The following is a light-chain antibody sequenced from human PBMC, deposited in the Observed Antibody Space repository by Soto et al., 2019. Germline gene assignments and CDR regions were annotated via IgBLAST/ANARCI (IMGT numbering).Light chain of an antibody. V-gene: IGLV1-47*01. CDR1: SSNIGINF. CDR3: ATWDDSLIGPV. CDR2: MNN. Sequence: QSVLTQPPSASGTPGQRVTISCSGSSSNIGINFVSWYQQLPGAAPRLLIYMNNQRPSGVPDRFSGSKSGTSVSLAISGLRSEDEADYYCATWDDSLIGPVFSGGTKLTVL. J-gene: IGLJ2*01.